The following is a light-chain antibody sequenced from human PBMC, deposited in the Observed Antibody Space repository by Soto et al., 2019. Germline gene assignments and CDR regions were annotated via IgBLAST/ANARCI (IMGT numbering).Light chain of an antibody. J-gene: IGKJ1*01. Sequence: EIVLTQSPGTLSLSPGERATRSCRASQSVSSSYLAWYQQKPGQAPRLLIYGASSRATGIPDRFSGSGSGTDFTLTISRLEPEDFAVYYCQQYDSSRWTFGQGTQVEIK. CDR1: QSVSSSY. V-gene: IGKV3-20*01. CDR2: GAS. CDR3: QQYDSSRWT.